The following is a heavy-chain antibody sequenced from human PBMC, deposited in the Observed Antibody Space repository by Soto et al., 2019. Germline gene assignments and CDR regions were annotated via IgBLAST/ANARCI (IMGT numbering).Heavy chain of an antibody. J-gene: IGHJ4*02. Sequence: GGSLRLSCAASGFTFSSFGLSWVRQAPGRGLEWVSGITGSGVGTYYADSVKGRFTISRDNSKNTLYLQMNSLRAEDTAIYYYTQGIPLYRFDFWGQGTPVTVSS. V-gene: IGHV3-23*01. D-gene: IGHD2-2*02. CDR3: TQGIPLYRFDF. CDR1: GFTFSSFG. CDR2: ITGSGVGT.